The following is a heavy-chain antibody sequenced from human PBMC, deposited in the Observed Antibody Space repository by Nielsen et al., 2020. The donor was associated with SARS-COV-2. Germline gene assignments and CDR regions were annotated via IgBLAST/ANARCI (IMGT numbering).Heavy chain of an antibody. J-gene: IGHJ3*02. CDR2: ISAYNGNT. D-gene: IGHD4-23*01. CDR1: GYTFTSYG. CDR3: AKDRWAANDVFDI. V-gene: IGHV1-18*01. Sequence: ASVKVSCKASGYTFTSYGISWVRQAPGQGLEWMGWISAYNGNTNYAQKLQGRVTMTTDTSTSTAYMELRSLKSDDTAVYYCAKDRWAANDVFDIWGQGTMVTVSS.